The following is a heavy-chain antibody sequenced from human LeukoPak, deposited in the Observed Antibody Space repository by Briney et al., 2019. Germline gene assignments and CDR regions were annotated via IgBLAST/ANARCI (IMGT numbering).Heavy chain of an antibody. CDR3: ARFDDFGDRFDY. CDR1: GGSISSYY. V-gene: IGHV4-59*01. Sequence: SETLSLTCTVSGGSISSYYWSWIRQPPGKGLEWIGYIYYSGSSTYNPSLKSRVTISLDTSKSQFSLKLNSLTAADTAVYYCARFDDFGDRFDYWGQETLVTVSS. CDR2: IYYSGSS. J-gene: IGHJ4*02. D-gene: IGHD4-17*01.